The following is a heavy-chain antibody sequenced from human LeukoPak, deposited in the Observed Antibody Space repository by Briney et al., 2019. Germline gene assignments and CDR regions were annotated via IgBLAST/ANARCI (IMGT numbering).Heavy chain of an antibody. CDR1: GGSISSGGYY. J-gene: IGHJ4*02. CDR2: IYYSGST. Sequence: PSQTLSLTCTVSGGSISSGGYYWSWIRQHPGKGLEWIGYIYYSGSTYYYPSLKSRVTISVDTSKNQFSLKLSSVTAADTAVYYCARDRLGYCSSTSCRNFDYWGQGTLVTVSS. CDR3: ARDRLGYCSSTSCRNFDY. V-gene: IGHV4-31*03. D-gene: IGHD2-2*01.